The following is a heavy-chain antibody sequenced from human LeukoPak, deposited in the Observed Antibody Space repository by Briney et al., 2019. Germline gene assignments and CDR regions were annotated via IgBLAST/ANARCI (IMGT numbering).Heavy chain of an antibody. V-gene: IGHV4-38-2*02. D-gene: IGHD3-22*01. CDR3: ARDLSSGYYNWFDP. J-gene: IGHJ5*02. Sequence: SETLSLTCTVSGGSISSYYWSWIRQPPGKGLEWIGSIYHSGRTYYNPSLKSRVTIPVDTSKNQFSLKLSSVTAADTAVYYCARDLSSGYYNWFDPWGQGTLVTVSS. CDR1: GGSISSYY. CDR2: IYHSGRT.